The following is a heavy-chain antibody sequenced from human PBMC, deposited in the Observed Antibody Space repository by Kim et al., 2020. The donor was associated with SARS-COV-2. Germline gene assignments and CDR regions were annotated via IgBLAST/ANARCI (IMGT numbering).Heavy chain of an antibody. J-gene: IGHJ4*02. CDR2: IYPGDSDT. CDR3: ARRGDILTGYYIIDY. CDR1: GYSFTSYW. V-gene: IGHV5-51*01. Sequence: GESLKISCKGSGYSFTSYWIGWVRQMPGKGLEWMGIIYPGDSDTRYSPSFQGQVTISADKSISTAYLQWSSLKASDTAMYYCARRGDILTGYYIIDYWGQGTLVTVSS. D-gene: IGHD3-9*01.